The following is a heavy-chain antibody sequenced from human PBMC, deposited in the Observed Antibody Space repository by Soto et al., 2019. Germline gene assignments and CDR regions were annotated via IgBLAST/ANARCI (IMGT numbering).Heavy chain of an antibody. CDR3: TRANWYSEY. V-gene: IGHV4-59*11. CDR1: GGSISNHY. D-gene: IGHD7-27*01. Sequence: QVQLQESGPGLVKPSETLSLTCSVSGGSISNHYWSWIRQPPGKGLEWIGYIYYNGNTNYNPSLKRRVTMSVETARNQISLKLTTVTAAEPAVYYCTRANWYSEYWGQGTLVTVSS. CDR2: IYYNGNT. J-gene: IGHJ4*02.